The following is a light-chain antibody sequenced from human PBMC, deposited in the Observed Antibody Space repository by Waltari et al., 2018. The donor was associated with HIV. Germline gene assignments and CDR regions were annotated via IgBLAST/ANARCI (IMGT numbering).Light chain of an antibody. CDR3: QQYKTWPLT. J-gene: IGKJ1*01. V-gene: IGKV3-15*01. Sequence: ETVMRQYPGTLPVSQVGRATLSCRASRNVFSDLAWYHQKPGQAPRLLLFGASNRATGVPARFSDSGSGTEFTLTITSLQSEDYGLYHCQQYKTWPLTFGQGTRVEIK. CDR1: RNVFSD. CDR2: GAS.